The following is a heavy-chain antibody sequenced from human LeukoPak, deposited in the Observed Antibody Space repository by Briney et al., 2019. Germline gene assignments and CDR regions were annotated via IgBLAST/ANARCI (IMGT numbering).Heavy chain of an antibody. D-gene: IGHD3-9*01. CDR2: ISAYNGNT. CDR1: GYTFTSYG. J-gene: IGHJ4*02. CDR3: ARGGYDILTGYYPYYFDY. V-gene: IGHV1-18*04. Sequence: ASVKVSCKASGYTFTSYGISWVRQASGQGLEWMGWISAYNGNTNYAQKLQGRVTMTTDTSTSTAYMELRSLRSDDTAVYYCARGGYDILTGYYPYYFDYWGQGTLVTVSS.